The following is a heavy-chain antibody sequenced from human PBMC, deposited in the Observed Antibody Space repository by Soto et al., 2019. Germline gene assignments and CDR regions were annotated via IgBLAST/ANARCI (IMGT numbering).Heavy chain of an antibody. Sequence: QVQLQQWGAGLLKPSETLSLTCAVYGGSFSGYYWSWIRQPPGKGLEWIGEINHSGSTNYNPSLKSGGTISVDTSKNQFSLKLSYVTAADTAVYYCARGDPGYCSSTSCYVFDIWGQGTMVTVSS. D-gene: IGHD2-2*03. V-gene: IGHV4-34*01. J-gene: IGHJ3*02. CDR2: INHSGST. CDR3: ARGDPGYCSSTSCYVFDI. CDR1: GGSFSGYY.